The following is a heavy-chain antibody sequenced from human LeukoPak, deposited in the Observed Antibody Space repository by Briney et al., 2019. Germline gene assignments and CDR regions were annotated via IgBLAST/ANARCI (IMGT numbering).Heavy chain of an antibody. V-gene: IGHV4-59*01. D-gene: IGHD1-26*01. CDR2: IHYGGSI. J-gene: IGHJ4*02. Sequence: PETLSLTCTLSRASISMYYGSWVRQPPERGLEWIGYIHYGGSIKYNTSLKSRTPISIATSKTQFSTTLSSVIAEDTAVYYCGRGGSSGTYAFDNWGQGNLVTVSS. CDR1: RASISMYY. CDR3: GRGGSSGTYAFDN.